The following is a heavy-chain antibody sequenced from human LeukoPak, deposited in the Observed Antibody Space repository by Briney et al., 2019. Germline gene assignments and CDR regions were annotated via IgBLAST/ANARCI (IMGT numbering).Heavy chain of an antibody. J-gene: IGHJ4*02. Sequence: SVKVSCKASGGTFSSYAISWVRQAPGQGLEWMGGIIPIFGTANYAQKFQGRVTITADKSTSTAYMELSSLRSEDTAVYYCARLRSGSWSELDYWGQGTLVTVSS. CDR1: GGTFSSYA. D-gene: IGHD2-15*01. CDR2: IIPIFGTA. CDR3: ARLRSGSWSELDY. V-gene: IGHV1-69*06.